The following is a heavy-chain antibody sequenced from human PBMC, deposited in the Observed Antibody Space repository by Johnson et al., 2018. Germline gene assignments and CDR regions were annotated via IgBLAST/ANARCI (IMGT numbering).Heavy chain of an antibody. V-gene: IGHV4-59*11. J-gene: IGHJ3*01. D-gene: IGHD2/OR15-2a*01. CDR3: ARESFSMRTGNDGFDL. CDR1: GVSLSLHQ. CDR2: IYEDGST. Sequence: QVQLQESGPGLVKPSETLSLICTVSGVSLSLHQWDWIRQAPGKGLEWIGVIYEDGSTNYNPSLKSRVTISVDRSKNQFSLKLTSATAADTAVYYFARESFSMRTGNDGFDLWGQGTKVNVSS.